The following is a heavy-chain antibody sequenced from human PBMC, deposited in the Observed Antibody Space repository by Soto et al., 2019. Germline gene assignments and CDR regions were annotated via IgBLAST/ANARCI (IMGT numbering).Heavy chain of an antibody. V-gene: IGHV3-23*01. Sequence: EVQILQSGGGLEQPGGSLRLSCAASGLTFSNNAMSWIRQAQGRGREWVSTIRETGKTTYEDSLRGRFATSRDNSENTLYLQMSSLRAEDTAVYYCAKQQMGVIRALDYWGQGTLVTVSS. CDR1: GLTFSNNA. J-gene: IGHJ4*02. D-gene: IGHD1-26*01. CDR3: AKQQMGVIRALDY. CDR2: IRETGKT.